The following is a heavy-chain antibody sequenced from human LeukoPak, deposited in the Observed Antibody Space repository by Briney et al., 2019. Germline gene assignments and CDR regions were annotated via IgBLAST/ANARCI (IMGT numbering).Heavy chain of an antibody. Sequence: SPTLSLTCTVSGDSISSNRYCSGWLHQPPGKGLEWIVIIYYTGSIYYNPSLKTRVTISADTSKNQFYLKLGFVTAADTAVYCCATMRPVAVRIYYWGQGTLVSVSS. CDR2: IYYTGSI. V-gene: IGHV4-39*01. CDR3: ATMRPVAVRIYY. CDR1: GDSISSNRYC. J-gene: IGHJ4*02. D-gene: IGHD6-19*01.